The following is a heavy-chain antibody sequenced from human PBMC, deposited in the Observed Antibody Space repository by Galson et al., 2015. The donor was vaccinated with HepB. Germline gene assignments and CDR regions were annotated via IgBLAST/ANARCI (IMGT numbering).Heavy chain of an antibody. Sequence: SLRLSCAASGFTVSSNYMSWVRQAPGKGLEWVSVIYSGGSTYYADSVKGRFTISRDNSKNTLYLQMNSLRAEDTAVYYCARAILSLRIAVAGPVYGMDVWGQGTLVTVSS. J-gene: IGHJ6*02. V-gene: IGHV3-66*01. D-gene: IGHD6-19*01. CDR1: GFTVSSNY. CDR2: IYSGGST. CDR3: ARAILSLRIAVAGPVYGMDV.